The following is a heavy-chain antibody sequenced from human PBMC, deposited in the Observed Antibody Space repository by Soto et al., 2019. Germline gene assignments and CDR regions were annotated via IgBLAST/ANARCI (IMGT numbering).Heavy chain of an antibody. D-gene: IGHD6-13*01. J-gene: IGHJ4*02. CDR1: GGSSSDYSYY. CDR2: IKYSGST. CDR3: ASRSSSFDY. V-gene: IGHV4-34*01. Sequence: SVTLSVTCAVDGGSSSDYSYYWGWIRQPPGKGLEWIGGIKYSGSTNYNPSLKSRVTISVDTSKNQFSLKLSSMTAADTAVYYCASRSSSFDYWGQGTLVTVSS.